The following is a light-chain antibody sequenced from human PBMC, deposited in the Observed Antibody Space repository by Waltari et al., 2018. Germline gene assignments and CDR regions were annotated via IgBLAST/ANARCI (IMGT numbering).Light chain of an antibody. Sequence: SALTQPDSVSGPPGQSIPLSCTGPSREVGRYKLVSWYQQHPGKAPKLMIYEGSKRPSGVSNRFSGSKSGNTASLTISGLQAEDEADYYCCSYAGSSTVVFGGGTKLTVL. CDR2: EGS. J-gene: IGLJ2*01. CDR1: SREVGRYKL. V-gene: IGLV2-23*01. CDR3: CSYAGSSTVV.